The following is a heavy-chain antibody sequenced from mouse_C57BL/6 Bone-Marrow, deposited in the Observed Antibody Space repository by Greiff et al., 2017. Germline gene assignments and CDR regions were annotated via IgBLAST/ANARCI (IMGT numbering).Heavy chain of an antibody. Sequence: VQLVESGAELARPGASVKLSCKASGYTFTSYGISWVKQRTGQGLEWIGEIYPRSGNTYYNEKFKGKATLTADKSSSTAYMALRSLTSEDSAVYFCARRGNYYGSSYGYFDVWGTGTTVTVSS. J-gene: IGHJ1*03. CDR1: GYTFTSYG. CDR3: ARRGNYYGSSYGYFDV. V-gene: IGHV1-81*01. D-gene: IGHD1-1*01. CDR2: IYPRSGNT.